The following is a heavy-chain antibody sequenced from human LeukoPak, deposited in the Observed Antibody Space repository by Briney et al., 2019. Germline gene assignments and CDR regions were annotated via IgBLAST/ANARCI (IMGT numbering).Heavy chain of an antibody. CDR3: ARRDVGATIDY. J-gene: IGHJ4*02. CDR1: GDSISCSRFY. Sequence: SETLSLTCTVSGDSISCSRFYWAWIRQPPGKGLEWIGSILYTGRTFYNPSLKSRVTISVDTSKNQFSLRLDSVTASDTAVYYCARRDVGATIDYWGQGTLVTVSS. D-gene: IGHD1-26*01. V-gene: IGHV4-39*01. CDR2: ILYTGRT.